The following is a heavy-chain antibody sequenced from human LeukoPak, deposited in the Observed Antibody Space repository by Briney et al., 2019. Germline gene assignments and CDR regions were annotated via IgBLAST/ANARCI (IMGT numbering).Heavy chain of an antibody. Sequence: SQTLSLTCAISGDSVSSNSAAWNWIRQSPSRGLEWLGRTYYRSKWNNDYAVSVKSRITINPDTSKNQFSLQLSSVTPGDTAVYYCARGTMIVVVKEDYWGQGTRVTVSS. J-gene: IGHJ4*02. CDR3: ARGTMIVVVKEDY. CDR1: GDSVSSNSAA. V-gene: IGHV6-1*01. D-gene: IGHD3-22*01. CDR2: TYYRSKWNN.